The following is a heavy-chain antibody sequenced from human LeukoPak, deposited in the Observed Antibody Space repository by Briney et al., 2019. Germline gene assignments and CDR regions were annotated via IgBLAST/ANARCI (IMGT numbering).Heavy chain of an antibody. CDR1: GFTFSSYS. D-gene: IGHD3-22*01. CDR3: ARDGYYYNKSGYYAFDI. CDR2: ISSSRSHI. V-gene: IGHV3-21*01. Sequence: GGSLRLPCAASGFTFSSYSMNWVRHAPGKGLEWVSTISSSRSHIYYADSVKGRFTISRDNAKSTLFLQMNSLRAEDTAVYYCARDGYYYNKSGYYAFDIWGQGTMVTVSS. J-gene: IGHJ3*02.